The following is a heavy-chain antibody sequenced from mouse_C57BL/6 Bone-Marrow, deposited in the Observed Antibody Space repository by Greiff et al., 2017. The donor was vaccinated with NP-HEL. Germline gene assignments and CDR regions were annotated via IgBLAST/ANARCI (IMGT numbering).Heavy chain of an antibody. CDR1: GFTFSSYA. CDR3: ARERRGTMRSYYFDY. J-gene: IGHJ2*01. V-gene: IGHV5-4*01. CDR2: ISDGGSYT. Sequence: EVKLMESGGGLVKPGGSLKLSCAASGFTFSSYAMSWVRQTPEKRLEWVATISDGGSYTYYPDNVKGRFTISRDNAKNNLYLQMSHLKSEDTAMYYCARERRGTMRSYYFDYWGQGTTLTVSS. D-gene: IGHD2-4*01.